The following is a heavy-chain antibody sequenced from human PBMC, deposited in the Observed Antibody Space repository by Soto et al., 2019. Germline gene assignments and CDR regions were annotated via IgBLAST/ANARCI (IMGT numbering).Heavy chain of an antibody. V-gene: IGHV3-33*05. J-gene: IGHJ3*02. D-gene: IGHD3-16*02. CDR2: ISYDGSNK. CDR1: AFTFSSYG. Sequence: GGSLRLSCAASAFTFSSYGMNWVRQAPGKGLEWVAVISYDGSNKYYADSVKGRFTISRDNSKNTLFLQMNNLRAEDTAIYYCAKDNAVSFGGIVVSGAFDIWGRGTVVTVSS. CDR3: AKDNAVSFGGIVVSGAFDI.